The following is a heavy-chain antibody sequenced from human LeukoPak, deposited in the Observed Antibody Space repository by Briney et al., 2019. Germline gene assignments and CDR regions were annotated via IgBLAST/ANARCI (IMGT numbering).Heavy chain of an antibody. J-gene: IGHJ6*02. CDR1: GFTFSSYS. CDR3: AREWFGDYDILPGYYMGPGMDV. V-gene: IGHV3-21*01. Sequence: AGSLRLSCAASGFTFSSYSMNWVRQAPGKGLEWVSSISSSRSYIYYPDSVKRRFTISRDNANNSLYLQMTRLRAEDTAVYSRAREWFGDYDILPGYYMGPGMDVWGQGTTVTVSS. D-gene: IGHD3-9*01. CDR2: ISSSRSYI.